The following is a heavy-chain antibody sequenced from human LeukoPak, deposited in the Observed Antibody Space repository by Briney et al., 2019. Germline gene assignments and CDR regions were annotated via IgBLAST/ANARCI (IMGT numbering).Heavy chain of an antibody. J-gene: IGHJ4*02. D-gene: IGHD6-19*01. Sequence: GGSLRLSCAASGFTFSIYAMHWVRQAPGKGLECVAVISYDGSNKYYADSVKGRFTISRDNSKNTLYLQMNSLRAEDTAVYYCARAHIAVAGTADYWGQGTLVTVSS. V-gene: IGHV3-30*04. CDR3: ARAHIAVAGTADY. CDR1: GFTFSIYA. CDR2: ISYDGSNK.